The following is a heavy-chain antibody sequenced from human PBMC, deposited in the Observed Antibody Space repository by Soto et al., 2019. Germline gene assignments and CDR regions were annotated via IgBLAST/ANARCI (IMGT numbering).Heavy chain of an antibody. Sequence: PGGSLRLSCAASGFTFSYHYMTWVRQAPGKGLEWVSYISGGGRTIYYADSVKGRFTVSRDNAKNLLYLQMSSLRAEDTAVYYCAGDPFYYASYYWGQGILVTVSS. V-gene: IGHV3-11*01. CDR1: GFTFSYHY. CDR3: AGDPFYYASYY. CDR2: ISGGGRTI. J-gene: IGHJ4*02. D-gene: IGHD3-10*01.